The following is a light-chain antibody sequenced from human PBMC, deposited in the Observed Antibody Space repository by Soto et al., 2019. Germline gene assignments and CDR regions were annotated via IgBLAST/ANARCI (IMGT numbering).Light chain of an antibody. J-gene: IGKJ1*01. CDR2: GAS. Sequence: EIVLTQSPGTLSLSPGERATLSCRASQSVSSSYLAWYQQKPGQAPRPLIYGASSRAIGIPDRFSGSGSWKDFTFTISRLEPEDFAVYYCQQYGSSPWTFGQGTKVEIK. CDR1: QSVSSSY. CDR3: QQYGSSPWT. V-gene: IGKV3-20*01.